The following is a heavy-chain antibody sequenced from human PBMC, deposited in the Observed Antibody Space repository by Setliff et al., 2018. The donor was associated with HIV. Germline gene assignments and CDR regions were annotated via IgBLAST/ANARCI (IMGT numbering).Heavy chain of an antibody. J-gene: IGHJ1*01. CDR3: ARAYDGSGEMGP. V-gene: IGHV1-2*02. CDR1: GYTFTDFY. CDR2: INPDSGVT. D-gene: IGHD3-22*01. Sequence: ASVKVSCKASGYTFTDFYMHWVRQAPGQGLEWMGWINPDSGVTSFPQRFQGRVTMTRDTSISTAYLDLTRLRSDDTAMYYCARAYDGSGEMGPWGQGTLVTVSS.